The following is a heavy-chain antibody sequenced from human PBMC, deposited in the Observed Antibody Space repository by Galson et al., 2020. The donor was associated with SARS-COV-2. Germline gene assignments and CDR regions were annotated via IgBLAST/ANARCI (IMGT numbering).Heavy chain of an antibody. CDR1: GFTFSSYE. CDR2: ISSSGSTI. D-gene: IGHD3-10*01. CDR3: ARGRRFLGLGDTADY. V-gene: IGHV3-48*03. J-gene: IGHJ4*02. Sequence: GGSLRLSCAASGFTFSSYEMNWVRQAPGKGLEWVSYISSSGSTIYYADSVKGRFTISRDNAKNSLYLQMNSLRAEDTAVYYCARGRRFLGLGDTADYWGQGTLVTVSS.